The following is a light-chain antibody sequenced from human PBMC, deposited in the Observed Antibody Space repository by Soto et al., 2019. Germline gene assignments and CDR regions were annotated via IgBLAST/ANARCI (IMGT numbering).Light chain of an antibody. CDR3: QQYDNSRT. CDR1: QTISTW. V-gene: IGKV1-5*01. J-gene: IGKJ1*01. CDR2: DVS. Sequence: DIQMTQSPSTLSASVGDRVTITCRASQTISTWLAWYQQKPGKAPKLLIYDVSILESGVPSRFSGSGSGTEFTLTITSLQPEDFAIYYCQQYDNSRTCGQGTKVDIK.